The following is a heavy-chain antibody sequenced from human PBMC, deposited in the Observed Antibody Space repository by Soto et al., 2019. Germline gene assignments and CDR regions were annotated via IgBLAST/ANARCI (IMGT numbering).Heavy chain of an antibody. D-gene: IGHD2-15*01. CDR1: GLTFNSNA. CDR2: ISGSGGST. CDR3: AKGASPSYCSGGSCPYYFDY. J-gene: IGHJ4*02. Sequence: GGSLRLSCAASGLTFNSNAMSWVRQAPGKGLEWVSAISGSGGSTFYADSVKGRFTISRDNSKNTLYLQMNSLRAEDAAVFYCAKGASPSYCSGGSCPYYFDYWGQGTLVTVSS. V-gene: IGHV3-23*01.